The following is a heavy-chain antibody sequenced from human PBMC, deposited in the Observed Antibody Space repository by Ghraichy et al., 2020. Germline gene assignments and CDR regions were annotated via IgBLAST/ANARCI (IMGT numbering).Heavy chain of an antibody. CDR2: IYYSGTT. Sequence: LSLTCSVSGDSIISSSYYWDWIRQPPGKGLEWIGSIYYSGTTYYSPPLKTRVTVSIDTSKNQFSLRLKSVTATDTAVYYCARRAGGYQYFYGLDVWGQGTTVIVSS. CDR3: ARRAGGYQYFYGLDV. V-gene: IGHV4-39*01. D-gene: IGHD2-15*01. J-gene: IGHJ6*02. CDR1: GDSIISSSYY.